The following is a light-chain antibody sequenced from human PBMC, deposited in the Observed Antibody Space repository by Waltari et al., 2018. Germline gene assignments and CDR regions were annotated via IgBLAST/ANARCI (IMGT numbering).Light chain of an antibody. V-gene: IGLV10-54*04. Sequence: QAGLTQPPSVSKGFRQTATLTCTGNTNNVGHEGAAWLQQHQGHPPKLLSYRNNNRPSGISERFSASRSGNTASLTITELQAEDEGDYYCSAWDSDLSAWVFGRGTKLTVL. CDR1: TNNVGHEG. CDR2: RNN. J-gene: IGLJ3*02. CDR3: SAWDSDLSAWV.